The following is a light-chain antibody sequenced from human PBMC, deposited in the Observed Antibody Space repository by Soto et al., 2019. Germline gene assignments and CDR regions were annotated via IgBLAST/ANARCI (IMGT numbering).Light chain of an antibody. V-gene: IGKV3D-20*02. CDR2: HTS. CDR1: QSVVGNS. Sequence: LKTSLATLSLNPKERATVSGRASQSVVGNSLAWYQQRPGQAPRLLIYHTSKRATGIPNRFIGSVSGTDFPLTIIFLQPADFAVYYCQRYEIPPRRFGQGTKV. J-gene: IGKJ1*01. CDR3: QRYEIPPRR.